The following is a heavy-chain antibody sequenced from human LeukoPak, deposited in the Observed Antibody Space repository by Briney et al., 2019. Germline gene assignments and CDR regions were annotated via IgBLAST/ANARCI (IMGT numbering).Heavy chain of an antibody. CDR2: ISGSGGRT. CDR3: AKDLFLQK. V-gene: IGHV3-23*01. J-gene: IGHJ4*02. CDR1: GFTFSSYA. Sequence: GGSLRLSCAASGFTFSSYAMSWVRQAPGKGLEWVSSISGSGGRTYNADSVKGRFTISRDNSKNTLYLQMSSLRAEDTAVYYCAKDLFLQKWGQGTLVTVSS.